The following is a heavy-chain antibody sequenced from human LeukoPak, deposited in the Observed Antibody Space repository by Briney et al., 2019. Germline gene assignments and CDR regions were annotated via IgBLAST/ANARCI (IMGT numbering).Heavy chain of an antibody. CDR1: SESFSGYY. V-gene: IGHV4-34*01. CDR3: ARAPLGVGCGLLY. J-gene: IGHJ4*02. D-gene: IGHD3-10*01. CDR2: INHRGST. Sequence: PSETLSLTCAVYSESFSGYYWTWIRQPPGKGLEWIGEINHRGSTDYNPSLKSRVTISVDTSKNQFSLQLNSVTAADMAVYYCARAPLGVGCGLLYWGQGTLVTISS.